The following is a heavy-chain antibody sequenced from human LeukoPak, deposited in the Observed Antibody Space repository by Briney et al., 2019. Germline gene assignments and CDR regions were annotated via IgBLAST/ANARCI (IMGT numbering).Heavy chain of an antibody. CDR2: INPNSGGT. CDR1: RYTFTGYY. Sequence: ASVKVSCKASRYTFTGYYMHWVRQAPGQGLEWMGWINPNSGGTNYAQKFQGRVTMTRDTSISTAYMELSRLRSDDTAVYYCARGPFGIGYSSNWQIDYWGQGTLVTVSS. D-gene: IGHD6-13*01. J-gene: IGHJ4*02. CDR3: ARGPFGIGYSSNWQIDY. V-gene: IGHV1-2*02.